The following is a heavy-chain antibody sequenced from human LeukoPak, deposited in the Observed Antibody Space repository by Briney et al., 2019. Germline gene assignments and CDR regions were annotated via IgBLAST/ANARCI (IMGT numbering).Heavy chain of an antibody. CDR1: GGSFSGYY. Sequence: SETLSLTCAVYGGSFSGYYWSWIRQPPGKGLEWIGEINHSGSTNYNPSLKSRVTISVDTSKNQFSLKLSSVTAADTAVYYCARDPRQSHRVYTTGDYWGQGTLVTVSS. J-gene: IGHJ4*02. D-gene: IGHD6-13*01. CDR3: ARDPRQSHRVYTTGDY. CDR2: INHSGST. V-gene: IGHV4-34*01.